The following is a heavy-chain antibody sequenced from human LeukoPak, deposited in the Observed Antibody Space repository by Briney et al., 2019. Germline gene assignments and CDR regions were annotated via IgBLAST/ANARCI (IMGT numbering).Heavy chain of an antibody. CDR3: ARGNYYVWGSYRYGFDP. D-gene: IGHD3-16*02. J-gene: IGHJ5*02. Sequence: PSETLSFTCAVYGGSFSGYYWSWIRQPPGKGLEWIGEINHSGSTNYNPSLKSRVTISVDTSKNQFSLKLSSVTAADTAVYYCARGNYYVWGSYRYGFDPWGQGTLVTVSS. V-gene: IGHV4-34*01. CDR1: GGSFSGYY. CDR2: INHSGST.